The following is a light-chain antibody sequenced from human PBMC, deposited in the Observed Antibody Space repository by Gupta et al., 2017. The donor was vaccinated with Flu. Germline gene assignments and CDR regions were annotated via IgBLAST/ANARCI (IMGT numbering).Light chain of an antibody. CDR1: TGHTSNA. Sequence: VKLTCTLSTGHTSNAIAWHQQQPEKGPRFLMKVNTDGSHDKGDGIPDRFSGSSSGAERYLNISSLQSEDEADYYCQTWGTGNWVFGGGTRLTVL. CDR3: QTWGTGNWV. J-gene: IGLJ3*02. CDR2: VNTDGSH. V-gene: IGLV4-69*01.